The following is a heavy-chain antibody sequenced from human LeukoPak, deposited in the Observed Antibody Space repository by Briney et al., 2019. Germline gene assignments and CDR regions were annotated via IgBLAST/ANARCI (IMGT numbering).Heavy chain of an antibody. CDR3: ARTYSSSSSDFDY. J-gene: IGHJ4*02. CDR1: GYSISSGYY. V-gene: IGHV4-38-2*01. CDR2: IYHSGST. Sequence: SETLSLTCAVSGYSISSGYYWGWIRQPPGKGLEWIGSIYHSGSTYYNPSLKRRVTISVDTSKNQFSLKLSSVTAADTAVYYCARTYSSSSSDFDYWGQGTLVTVSS. D-gene: IGHD6-6*01.